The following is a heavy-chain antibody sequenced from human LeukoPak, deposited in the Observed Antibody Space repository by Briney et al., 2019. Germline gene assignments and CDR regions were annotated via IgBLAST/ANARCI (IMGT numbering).Heavy chain of an antibody. D-gene: IGHD6-13*01. CDR1: GYTFTGYY. CDR2: INPNSGGT. J-gene: IGHJ4*02. Sequence: ASVKVSCKASGYTFTGYYMHWVRQAPGQGLEWMGWINPNSGGTNYAQKFQGRVTMTRDTSISTAYMELSRLRSDDTAVYYCARQYSSSWNIDYWGQGTPVTVSS. V-gene: IGHV1-2*02. CDR3: ARQYSSSWNIDY.